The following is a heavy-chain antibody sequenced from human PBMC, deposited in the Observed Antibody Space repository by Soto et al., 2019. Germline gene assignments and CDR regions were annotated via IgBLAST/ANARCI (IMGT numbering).Heavy chain of an antibody. J-gene: IGHJ5*02. CDR1: GFTFSSYA. V-gene: IGHV3-30-3*01. CDR2: ISYDGSNK. Sequence: LRLSCAASGFTFSSYAMRCVRQAPVKGLEWVAVISYDGSNKYYADSVKGRFTISRDNSKNTLYLQMNSLRAEDTAVYYCARENYDFWSGYPGGWFDPWGQGTLVTVSS. D-gene: IGHD3-3*01. CDR3: ARENYDFWSGYPGGWFDP.